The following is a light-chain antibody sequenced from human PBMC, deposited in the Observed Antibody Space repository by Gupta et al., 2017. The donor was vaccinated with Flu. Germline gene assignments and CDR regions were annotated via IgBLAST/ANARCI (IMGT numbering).Light chain of an antibody. J-gene: IGLJ3*02. CDR2: DDH. CDR1: NIGSKS. V-gene: IGLV3-21*02. CDR3: QVWDNVGDDQWV. Sequence: SYVLTQPPSVSVAPGQTATITCGGDNIGSKSVHWYQQKAGQAPVLVVYDDHDRPSGIPERISGSNSGSTATMTINRVEEGEEADYYCQVWDNVGDDQWVFGGGTKLTVL.